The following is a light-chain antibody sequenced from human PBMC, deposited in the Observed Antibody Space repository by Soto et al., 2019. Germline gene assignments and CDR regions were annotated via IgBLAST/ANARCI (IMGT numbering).Light chain of an antibody. CDR3: QSYDSSLSGSV. J-gene: IGLJ2*01. CDR2: GNN. CDR1: SSNIGAGYD. Sequence: QSVLTQPPSVSGAPGQRVTISCTGSSSNIGAGYDVYWYQQLPGTAPKLLIYGNNNRPSGVPDRFSGSKSGTSASLAITGLQADDEADYYCQSYDSSLSGSVFGGGTKLTVL. V-gene: IGLV1-40*01.